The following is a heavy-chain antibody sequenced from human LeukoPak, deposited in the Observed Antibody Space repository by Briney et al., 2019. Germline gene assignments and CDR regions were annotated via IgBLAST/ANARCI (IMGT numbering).Heavy chain of an antibody. Sequence: GASVKVSCKASGYTFTGYYMHWVRQAPGQGLEWMGWINPNSGGTNYAQKFQGRVTMTRDTSISTAHMELSRLRSDDTAVYYCARGDIVVVPASLWFDPWGQGTLVTVSS. CDR1: GYTFTGYY. V-gene: IGHV1-2*02. J-gene: IGHJ5*02. CDR3: ARGDIVVVPASLWFDP. CDR2: INPNSGGT. D-gene: IGHD2-2*01.